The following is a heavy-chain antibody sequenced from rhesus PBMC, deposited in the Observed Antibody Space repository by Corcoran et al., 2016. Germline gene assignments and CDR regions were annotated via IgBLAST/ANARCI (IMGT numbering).Heavy chain of an antibody. Sequence: QVQLQESGTGLVKPSETLSLPCAASGYSISCGYYWGWICQPPGQGLEWIGYIGGSSGSTYYNPSLKSRDTISKDTSKNQFSLKLSSVTAADTAVYYCARRVGGPSYGLDSWGQGVVVTVSS. CDR2: IGGSSGST. CDR1: GYSISCGYY. D-gene: IGHD2-15*01. J-gene: IGHJ6*01. CDR3: ARRVGGPSYGLDS. V-gene: IGHV4-99*01.